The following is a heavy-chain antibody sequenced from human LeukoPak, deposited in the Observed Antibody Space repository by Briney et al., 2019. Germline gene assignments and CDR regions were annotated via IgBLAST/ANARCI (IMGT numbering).Heavy chain of an antibody. Sequence: GGSLRLSCAASGFTFSSFAIHWVGQAPGKGLEGVAVVSYDGRNKYYADSVKGRFAISRDNSRDTLYLQMNSLRVEDTAVYYCAKDLLRGSSWSTYFFDSWGQGTLVTVSS. CDR2: VSYDGRNK. D-gene: IGHD6-13*01. CDR3: AKDLLRGSSWSTYFFDS. V-gene: IGHV3-30*18. CDR1: GFTFSSFA. J-gene: IGHJ4*02.